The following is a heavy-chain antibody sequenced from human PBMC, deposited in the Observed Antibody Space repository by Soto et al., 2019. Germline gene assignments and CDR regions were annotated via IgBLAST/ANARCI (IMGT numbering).Heavy chain of an antibody. CDR2: SSNSGTFA. CDR1: GFTCSDYY. Sequence: GGSLRCSCAASGFTCSDYYMSWVRQAPGRCLEWISYSSNSGTFARYATSVKGRFSISREKANNSLYLEMNSLRVEDTAVYYCARSGDNFNVLDYWGQGTPDTV. D-gene: IGHD1-1*01. J-gene: IGHJ4*02. V-gene: IGHV3-11*06. CDR3: ARSGDNFNVLDY.